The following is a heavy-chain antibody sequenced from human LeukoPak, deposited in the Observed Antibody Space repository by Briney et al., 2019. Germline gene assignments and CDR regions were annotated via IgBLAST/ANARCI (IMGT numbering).Heavy chain of an antibody. Sequence: RPGGSLRLSCAASGFTFSSYAMSWVRQAPGKGLEWVSAISGSGGSTYYADSVKGRFTISRDNSKDTLYLQMNSLRDEDTAVYYCAKRPSDYGDYVSYFDYWGQGTLVTVSS. D-gene: IGHD4-17*01. J-gene: IGHJ4*02. CDR1: GFTFSSYA. V-gene: IGHV3-23*01. CDR2: ISGSGGST. CDR3: AKRPSDYGDYVSYFDY.